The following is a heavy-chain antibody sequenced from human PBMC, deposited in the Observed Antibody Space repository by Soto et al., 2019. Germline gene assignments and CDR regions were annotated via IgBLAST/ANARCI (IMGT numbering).Heavy chain of an antibody. CDR2: IYHSGSS. D-gene: IGHD5-12*01. CDR3: ARGGRGYEFDY. J-gene: IGHJ4*02. CDR1: GDSITSDKW. Sequence: SETLSLTCAVSGDSITSDKWWSWIRQPPGKGLQWIGEIYHSGSSKYNPSLKSRVIISVDNSKNTLYLQMGSLRAEDMAVYYCARGGRGYEFDYWGQGTLVTVSS. V-gene: IGHV4-4*02.